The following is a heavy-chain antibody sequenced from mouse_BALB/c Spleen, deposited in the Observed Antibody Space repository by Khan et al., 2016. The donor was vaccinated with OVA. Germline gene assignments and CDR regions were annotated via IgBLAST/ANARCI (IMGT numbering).Heavy chain of an antibody. V-gene: IGHV1-26*01. CDR2: VNPNTDNI. D-gene: IGHD2-14*01. Sequence: VQLQQSGPDLVKPGASVKISRKASGYSFTLYYMSWVKQSHGKSLEWIGRVNPNTDNINYNQEFKGKAILTVDKSSNTAYMELRSLTSEDSAVYFCARGYDFFASWGQGTLVTVSA. CDR3: ARGYDFFAS. J-gene: IGHJ3*01. CDR1: GYSFTLYY.